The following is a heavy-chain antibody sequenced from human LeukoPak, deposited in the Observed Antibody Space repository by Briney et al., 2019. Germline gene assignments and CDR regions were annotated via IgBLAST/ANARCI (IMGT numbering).Heavy chain of an antibody. CDR3: AREGPTMIVLADAFDI. CDR2: IIPILGIA. J-gene: IGHJ3*02. V-gene: IGHV1-69*04. Sequence: GASVKVSGKASGGTFSSYTISWVRQAPGQGLEWMGRIIPILGIANYAQKFQGRVTITADKSTSTAYMELSSLRSEDTAVYYCAREGPTMIVLADAFDIWGQGTMVTVSS. D-gene: IGHD3-22*01. CDR1: GGTFSSYT.